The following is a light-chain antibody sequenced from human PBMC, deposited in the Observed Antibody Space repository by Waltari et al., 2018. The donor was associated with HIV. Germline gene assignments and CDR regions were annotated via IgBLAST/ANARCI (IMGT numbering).Light chain of an antibody. CDR1: SSNIGAGYD. Sequence: QSVLTQPPSVSGAPGQRVTISCTGSSSNIGAGYDVHWYQHLPGTAPKPLIYGNSNRPSGVPDRCSGAKSGAAASLAITGLQAEDEADYYCQSYDSSLSGGDVVFGGGTKLTVL. V-gene: IGLV1-40*01. CDR2: GNS. CDR3: QSYDSSLSGGDVV. J-gene: IGLJ2*01.